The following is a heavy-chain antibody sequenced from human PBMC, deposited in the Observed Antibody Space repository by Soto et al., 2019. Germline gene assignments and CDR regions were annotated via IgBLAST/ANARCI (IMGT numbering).Heavy chain of an antibody. V-gene: IGHV1-2*04. D-gene: IGHD3-22*01. Sequence: QVQLVQSGAEVKKPGASVKVSCKASGYTFTGYFMHWVRQAPGQGLEWMGWINPNSGDTNYAQKFQGWVTMTRDMSISTAYMELRSLTSDDTAVYYCARVRTYYDSSGSLDYWGQGTLVAVSS. J-gene: IGHJ4*02. CDR3: ARVRTYYDSSGSLDY. CDR1: GYTFTGYF. CDR2: INPNSGDT.